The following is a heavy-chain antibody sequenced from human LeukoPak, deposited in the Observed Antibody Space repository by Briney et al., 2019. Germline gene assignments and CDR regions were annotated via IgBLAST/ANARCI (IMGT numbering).Heavy chain of an antibody. Sequence: SETLSLTCTVSGYSISSGYYWGWIRQPPGKGLEWIGSIYHSGSTYYNPSLKSRVTISVDTSKNQFSLKLSSVTAADTAVYYCARDGSDWYNWFDPWGQGTLVTVSS. J-gene: IGHJ5*02. CDR2: IYHSGST. V-gene: IGHV4-38-2*02. D-gene: IGHD6-19*01. CDR1: GYSISSGYY. CDR3: ARDGSDWYNWFDP.